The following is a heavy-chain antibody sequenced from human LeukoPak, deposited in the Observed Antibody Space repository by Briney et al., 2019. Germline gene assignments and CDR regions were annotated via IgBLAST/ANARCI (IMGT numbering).Heavy chain of an antibody. Sequence: PSETLSLTCTVSGGSISSYYWSWIRQPTGKGLEWIGRIYTSGSTNYNPSLKSRVTMSVDTSKNQFSLKLSSVTAADTAVYYCAREAPQYSGSYRGRGAFDIWGQGTMVTVSS. D-gene: IGHD1-26*01. CDR3: AREAPQYSGSYRGRGAFDI. CDR1: GGSISSYY. V-gene: IGHV4-4*07. CDR2: IYTSGST. J-gene: IGHJ3*02.